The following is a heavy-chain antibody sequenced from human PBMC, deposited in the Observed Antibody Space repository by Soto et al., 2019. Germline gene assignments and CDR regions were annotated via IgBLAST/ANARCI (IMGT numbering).Heavy chain of an antibody. D-gene: IGHD6-13*01. V-gene: IGHV1-18*01. J-gene: IGHJ4*02. CDR1: GYTFTSYG. CDR3: ARDLALFIAAAGPQGDY. Sequence: QVQLVQSGAEVKKPGASVKVSCKASGYTFTSYGISWVRQAPGQGLEWMGWISAYNGNTNYAPKLQGRVTMTTDTSTSTAYMELRSLRSDDTAVYYCARDLALFIAAAGPQGDYWGQGTLVTVSS. CDR2: ISAYNGNT.